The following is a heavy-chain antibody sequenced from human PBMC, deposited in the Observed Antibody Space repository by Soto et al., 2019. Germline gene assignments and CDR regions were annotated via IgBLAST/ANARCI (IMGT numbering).Heavy chain of an antibody. CDR1: GGTFSSYA. CDR2: IIPIFGTA. V-gene: IGHV1-69*06. CDR3: ARVPNIVGGAFDI. D-gene: IGHD2-21*01. J-gene: IGHJ3*02. Sequence: GASVKVSCKASGGTFSSYAISWVRQAPGQGLEWMGGIIPIFGTANYAQKFQGRVTITADKSTSTAYMELSSLRSEDTAVYYCARVPNIVGGAFDIWGQGTMVTVSS.